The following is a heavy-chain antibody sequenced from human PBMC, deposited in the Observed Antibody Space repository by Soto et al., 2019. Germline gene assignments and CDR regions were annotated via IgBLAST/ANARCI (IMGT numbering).Heavy chain of an antibody. CDR2: ISSSSSYI. Sequence: GGSLRLSCAASGFTFSSYSMNWVRQAPGKGLEWVSSISSSSSYIYYADSVKGRFTISRDNAKNSLYLQMNSLRAEDTAVYYCARDQGVIAARPFDYWGQGTLVTVSS. J-gene: IGHJ4*02. D-gene: IGHD6-6*01. CDR1: GFTFSSYS. V-gene: IGHV3-21*01. CDR3: ARDQGVIAARPFDY.